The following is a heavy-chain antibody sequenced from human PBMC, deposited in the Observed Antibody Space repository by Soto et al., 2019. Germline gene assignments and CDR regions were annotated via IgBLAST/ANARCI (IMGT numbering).Heavy chain of an antibody. J-gene: IGHJ6*02. CDR2: IYYSGST. Sequence: SETLSLTCTVSGGSISSGDYYWSWIRQPPGKGLEWIGYIYYSGSTYYNPSLKSRVTISVDTSKNQFSLKLSSVTAADTAVYYCARLLPIAVAGTRPLPLMDVWGQGTTVTVSS. CDR1: GGSISSGDYY. D-gene: IGHD6-19*01. V-gene: IGHV4-30-4*02. CDR3: ARLLPIAVAGTRPLPLMDV.